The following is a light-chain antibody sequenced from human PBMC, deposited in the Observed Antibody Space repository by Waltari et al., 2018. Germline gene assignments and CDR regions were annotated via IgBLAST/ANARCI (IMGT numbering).Light chain of an antibody. CDR2: EVH. CDR1: SSDVGGYNY. Sequence: QSALTQPASVSGSPGQSTTISCTGTSSDVGGYNYVSWYQQHPGKAPKLMIYEVHNRPSGVSNRFSGSKSGNTASLTISGLQAEDEADYYCSSYTRSGPLFGGGTKLTVL. CDR3: SSYTRSGPL. V-gene: IGLV2-14*01. J-gene: IGLJ3*02.